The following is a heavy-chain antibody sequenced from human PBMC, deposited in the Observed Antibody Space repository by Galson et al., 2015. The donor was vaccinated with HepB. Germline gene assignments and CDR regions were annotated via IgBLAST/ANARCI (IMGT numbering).Heavy chain of an antibody. CDR1: GFTFSSYA. J-gene: IGHJ4*02. Sequence: SLRLSCAASGFTFSSYAMSWVRQAPGKGLEWVSAISGSGGSTYYADSVKGRFTISRDNSKNTLYLQMNSLRAEDTAVYYCAKAPSYGDYVLGFRYYFDYWGQGTLVTVSS. D-gene: IGHD4-17*01. CDR3: AKAPSYGDYVLGFRYYFDY. CDR2: ISGSGGST. V-gene: IGHV3-23*01.